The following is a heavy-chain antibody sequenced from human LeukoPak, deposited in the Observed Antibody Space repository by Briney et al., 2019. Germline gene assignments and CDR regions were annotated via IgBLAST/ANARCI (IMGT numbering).Heavy chain of an antibody. J-gene: IGHJ4*02. CDR2: ISSSGSTI. Sequence: QPGGSLRLSCAASGFTFSSYEMNWVRQAPGKGLEWVSYISSSGSTIYYADSVKGRFTISRDNDKNSLYLQMNSLRVDDTAVYYCAKDGTRGIRYGNILHYFDYWGQGTLVTVSS. CDR3: AKDGTRGIRYGNILHYFDY. V-gene: IGHV3-48*03. D-gene: IGHD2/OR15-2a*01. CDR1: GFTFSSYE.